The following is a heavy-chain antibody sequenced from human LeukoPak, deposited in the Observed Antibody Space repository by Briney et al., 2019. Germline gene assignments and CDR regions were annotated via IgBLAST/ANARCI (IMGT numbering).Heavy chain of an antibody. V-gene: IGHV3-23*01. CDR2: ISGSGGST. J-gene: IGHJ4*02. CDR1: GLTFSSYA. D-gene: IGHD3-10*01. CDR3: AKVSLGGYGSGSYYYYFDY. Sequence: GGSLRLSCAASGLTFSSYAMSWVRQAPGKGLEWVSAISGSGGSTYYADSVKGRFTISRDNSKNTLYLQMNSLRAEDTAVYYCAKVSLGGYGSGSYYYYFDYWGQGTLVTVSS.